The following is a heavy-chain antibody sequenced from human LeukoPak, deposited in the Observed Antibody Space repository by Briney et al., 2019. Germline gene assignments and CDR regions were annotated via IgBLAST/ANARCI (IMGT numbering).Heavy chain of an antibody. CDR1: GGSISSYY. D-gene: IGHD3-10*01. CDR3: ARDEYYGSGSYYNFAQVSYNWFDP. J-gene: IGHJ5*02. Sequence: SSETLSLTCTVSGGSISSYYWSWIRQPAGKGLEWIGRIYTSGSTNYNPSLKSRVTISVDTSKNQFSLKLSSVTAADTAVYYCARDEYYGSGSYYNFAQVSYNWFDPWGQGTLVTVSS. CDR2: IYTSGST. V-gene: IGHV4-4*07.